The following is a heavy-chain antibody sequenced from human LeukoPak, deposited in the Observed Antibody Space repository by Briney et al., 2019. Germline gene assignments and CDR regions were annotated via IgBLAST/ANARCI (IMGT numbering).Heavy chain of an antibody. D-gene: IGHD3-3*01. CDR2: IYYSGST. CDR3: AGVEYDFWSPYI. CDR1: GGSISSYY. J-gene: IGHJ4*02. V-gene: IGHV4-59*01. Sequence: SETLSLTCTVSGGSISSYYWSWIRQPPGKGLEWIGYIYYSGSTNYNPSLKSRVTISVDTSKNQFSLKLSSVTAADTAVYYCAGVEYDFWSPYIWGKGTLVTVSS.